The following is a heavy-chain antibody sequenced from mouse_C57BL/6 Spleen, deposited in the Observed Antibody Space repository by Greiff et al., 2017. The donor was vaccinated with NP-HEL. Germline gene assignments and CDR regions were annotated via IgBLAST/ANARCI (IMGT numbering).Heavy chain of an antibody. V-gene: IGHV1-61*01. CDR1: GYTFTSYW. J-gene: IGHJ2*01. CDR3: ARQTSYYGSSLLDY. D-gene: IGHD1-1*01. Sequence: QVQLQQPGAELVRPGSSVQLSCKASGYTFTSYWMDWVKQRPGQGLEWIGNIYPSDSEPHYNQKFKDKATLTVDKSSSTAYMQLSSLTSEDSAVYYCARQTSYYGSSLLDYWGQGTTLTVSS. CDR2: IYPSDSEP.